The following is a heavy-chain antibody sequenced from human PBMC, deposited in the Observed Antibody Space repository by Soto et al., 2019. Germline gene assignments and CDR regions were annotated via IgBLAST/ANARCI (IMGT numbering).Heavy chain of an antibody. J-gene: IGHJ6*02. CDR1: GFSFSTYG. CDR2: IWYDGTNT. CDR3: ARVEAPLIHSDHYYYGMDV. Sequence: QVQLVESGGGVVRPGRSLRLACEASGFSFSTYGMHWVRQAPGKGLQWVAVIWYDGTNTYYADSVKGRFTISRDKSKDTLYLEMNNLRAEDTAVYYCARVEAPLIHSDHYYYGMDVWGQGTTVTVSS. D-gene: IGHD5-18*01. V-gene: IGHV3-33*01.